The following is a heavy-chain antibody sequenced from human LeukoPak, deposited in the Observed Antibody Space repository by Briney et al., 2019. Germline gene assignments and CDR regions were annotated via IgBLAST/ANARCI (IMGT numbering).Heavy chain of an antibody. CDR1: GYIFTNYG. V-gene: IGHV1-18*01. J-gene: IGHJ3*02. CDR3: ARVSWSGEAFDI. D-gene: IGHD3-3*01. CDR2: ISAYNGHT. Sequence: ASVKVSCKVSGYIFTNYGISWVRQAPGQGLEWMGWISAYNGHTNYAQNFQGRVTMTRDTSTSTVYMELRSLRSDDTAVYYCARVSWSGEAFDIWGQGTMVTVSS.